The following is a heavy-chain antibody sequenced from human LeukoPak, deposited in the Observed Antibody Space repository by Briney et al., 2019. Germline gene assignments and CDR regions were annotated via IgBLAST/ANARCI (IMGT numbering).Heavy chain of an antibody. V-gene: IGHV4-31*03. CDR1: GXSVFSGGYY. J-gene: IGHJ4*02. Sequence: SQTLSLTCTVSGXSVFSGGYYWSWIRQHPGKGLEWIGYTYYSASTYYKPSLKSRVTISIDTSRAQFSLKLSSVTAADTAVYYCARGPLGASFVDYWGQGTLVTVSS. CDR2: TYYSAST. D-gene: IGHD1-26*01. CDR3: ARGPLGASFVDY.